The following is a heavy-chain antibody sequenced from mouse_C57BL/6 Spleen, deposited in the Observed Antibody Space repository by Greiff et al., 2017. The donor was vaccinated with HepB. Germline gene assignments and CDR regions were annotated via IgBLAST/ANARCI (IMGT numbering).Heavy chain of an antibody. V-gene: IGHV1-82*01. CDR3: ARRTDYYGLDY. CDR2: IYPGDGDT. CDR1: GYAFSSSW. J-gene: IGHJ2*01. D-gene: IGHD1-1*01. Sequence: VQLQQSGPELVKPGASVKISCKASGYAFSSSWMNWVKQRPGKGLEWIGRIYPGDGDTNYNGKFKGKATLTADKSSSTAYMQLSSLTSEDSAVYFCARRTDYYGLDYWGQGTTLTVSS.